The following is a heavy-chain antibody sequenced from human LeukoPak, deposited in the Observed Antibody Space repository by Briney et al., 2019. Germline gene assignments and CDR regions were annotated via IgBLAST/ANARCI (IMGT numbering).Heavy chain of an antibody. Sequence: SETLSLTCSVSGYSISSGYYWGWIRQPPGKGPEWIGDMLHSGDTYYNPSLMSRGTMSVDTSKKQFSLKVKSVTAADTAVYYCARAEGYHLPLDWGQGTLVTVSS. CDR1: GYSISSGYY. CDR2: MLHSGDT. D-gene: IGHD2-2*01. J-gene: IGHJ4*02. V-gene: IGHV4-38-2*02. CDR3: ARAEGYHLPLD.